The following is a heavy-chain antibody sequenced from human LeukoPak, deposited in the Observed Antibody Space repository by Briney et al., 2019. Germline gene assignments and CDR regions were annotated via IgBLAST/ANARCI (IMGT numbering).Heavy chain of an antibody. D-gene: IGHD5-18*01. V-gene: IGHV3-66*01. J-gene: IGHJ5*02. CDR3: AREVLGYSYGDNWFDP. Sequence: TGGSLRLSCEASGFSVNDDHMTWARQAPGKGLQWVSVLYKGGSTHYADSVKARFSISRDTSKNTVFLHMKSLRVEDTAVYYCAREVLGYSYGDNWFDPWGQGSLVTVSS. CDR1: GFSVNDDH. CDR2: LYKGGST.